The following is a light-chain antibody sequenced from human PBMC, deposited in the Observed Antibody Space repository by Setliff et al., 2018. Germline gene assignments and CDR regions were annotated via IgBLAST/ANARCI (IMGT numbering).Light chain of an antibody. CDR2: DVN. J-gene: IGLJ1*01. CDR3: CAYTGSSTYV. CDR1: SSDVGSYDL. Sequence: QSALTQPASVSGSPGQSITISCSGTSSDVGSYDLVSWYQQYPGTAPKLIISDVNNRPSGVSNRFSGSKSGNTASLTISGLQAEDEAAYYCCAYTGSSTYVFGTGTKVTV. V-gene: IGLV2-14*01.